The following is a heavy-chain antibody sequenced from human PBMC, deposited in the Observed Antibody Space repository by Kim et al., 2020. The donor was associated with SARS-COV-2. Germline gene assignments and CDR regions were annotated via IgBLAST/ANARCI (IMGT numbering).Heavy chain of an antibody. CDR3: ASSRRGLRYFDWSPHGIDY. Sequence: SETLSLTCTVSGGSISSSSYYWGWIRQPPGKGLEWIGSIYYSGSTYYNPSLKSRVTISVDTSKNQFSLKLSSVTAADTAVYYCASSRRGLRYFDWSPHGIDYWGQGTLVTVSS. J-gene: IGHJ4*02. CDR1: GGSISSSSYY. CDR2: IYYSGST. D-gene: IGHD3-9*01. V-gene: IGHV4-39*07.